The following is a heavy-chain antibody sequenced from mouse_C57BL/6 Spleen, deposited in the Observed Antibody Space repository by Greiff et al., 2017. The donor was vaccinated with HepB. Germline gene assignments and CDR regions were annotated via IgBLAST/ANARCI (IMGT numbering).Heavy chain of an antibody. CDR2: INPNNGGT. CDR3: ARGRTDLDY. J-gene: IGHJ2*01. V-gene: IGHV1-26*01. Sequence: KQSHGKSLEWIGDINPNNGGTSYNQKFKGKATLTVDKSSSTAYMELRSLTSEDSAVYYCARGRTDLDYWGQGTTLTVSS.